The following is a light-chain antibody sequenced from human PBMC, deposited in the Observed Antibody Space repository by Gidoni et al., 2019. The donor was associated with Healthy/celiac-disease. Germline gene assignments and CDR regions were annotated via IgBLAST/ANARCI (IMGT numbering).Light chain of an antibody. CDR3: QQYGSSPRLT. CDR1: QSVSSSY. J-gene: IGKJ4*01. CDR2: GAS. V-gene: IGKV3-20*01. Sequence: IVLMQSPGTLSLSPGERATLSCRASQSVSSSYLAWYQQKPGQAPRLLIYGASSRATGIPDRFSGSGSGTDFTLTISRLEPEDFAVYYCQQYGSSPRLTFGGGTKVEIK.